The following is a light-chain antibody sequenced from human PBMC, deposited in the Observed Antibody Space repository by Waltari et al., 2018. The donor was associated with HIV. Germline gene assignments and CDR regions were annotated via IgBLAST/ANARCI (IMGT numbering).Light chain of an antibody. Sequence: EIVMTQSPATLSVSPGERATLSCRASQSVSSNLAWYQHKPPQSPRRFINGGASSSTSIPAEFSGSGAATDFILTISSMQSEDFVVYYCQQYSNWPRTFGQGTKVEIK. CDR3: QQYSNWPRT. J-gene: IGKJ1*01. V-gene: IGKV3-15*01. CDR2: GGA. CDR1: QSVSSN.